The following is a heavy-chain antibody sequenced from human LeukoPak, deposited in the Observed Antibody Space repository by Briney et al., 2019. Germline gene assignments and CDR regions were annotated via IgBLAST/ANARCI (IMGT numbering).Heavy chain of an antibody. J-gene: IGHJ4*02. CDR2: IKSKTDGGTT. D-gene: IGHD6-19*01. CDR1: GFIFSNAW. CDR3: TTDVIEIYSGVDY. Sequence: PGGSLRLSCAASGFIFSNAWMSWVRQAPGKGLEWVGRIKSKTDGGTTDYAAPVKGRFTISRDDSKNTLYLQMNSLKTEDTAVYYCTTDVIEIYSGVDYWGQGTLVTVSS. V-gene: IGHV3-15*01.